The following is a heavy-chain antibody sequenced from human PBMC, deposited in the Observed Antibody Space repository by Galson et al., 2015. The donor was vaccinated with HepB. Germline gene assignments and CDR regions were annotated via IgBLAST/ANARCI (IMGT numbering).Heavy chain of an antibody. J-gene: IGHJ4*02. CDR1: GFTFSSYS. Sequence: SLRLSCAASGFTFSSYSMNWVRQAPGKGLEWVSYISSSSSTIYYADSVKGRFTISRDNAKNSLYLQMNSLRAEDTAVYYCARWRRFVGVVTAGDYWGQGTLVTVSS. V-gene: IGHV3-48*04. CDR2: ISSSSSTI. CDR3: ARWRRFVGVVTAGDY. D-gene: IGHD2-21*02.